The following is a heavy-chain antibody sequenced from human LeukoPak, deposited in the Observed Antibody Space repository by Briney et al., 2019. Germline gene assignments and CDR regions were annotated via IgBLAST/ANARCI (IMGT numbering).Heavy chain of an antibody. CDR3: ARVPSYYDSSGYPQYYFDY. CDR2: IYYSGST. Sequence: SETLSLTCTVSGGSISSSSYYWGWIRQPPGKGLEWIGSIYYSGSTYYNPSLKSRVTISVDKSKNQFSLKLSPVTAADTAVYYCARVPSYYDSSGYPQYYFDYWGQGTLVTVSA. D-gene: IGHD3-22*01. CDR1: GGSISSSSYY. V-gene: IGHV4-39*07. J-gene: IGHJ4*02.